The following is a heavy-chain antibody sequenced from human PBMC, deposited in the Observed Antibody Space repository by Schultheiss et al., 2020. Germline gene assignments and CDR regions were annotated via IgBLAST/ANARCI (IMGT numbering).Heavy chain of an antibody. D-gene: IGHD3-22*01. CDR3: ARAGDYYDSSGYDY. V-gene: IGHV3-53*01. Sequence: GGSLRLSCAASGFTFSSYWMSWVRQAPGKGLEWVSVIYSGGSTYYADSVKGRFTISRDNSKNTLYLQMNSLRAEDTAVYYCARAGDYYDSSGYDYWGQGTRVT. CDR2: IYSGGST. J-gene: IGHJ4*02. CDR1: GFTFSSYW.